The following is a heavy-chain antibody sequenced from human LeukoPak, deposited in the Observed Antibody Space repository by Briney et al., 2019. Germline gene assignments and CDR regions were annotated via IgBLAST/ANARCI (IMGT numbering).Heavy chain of an antibody. CDR2: VTPNSGAT. CDR1: GYTFTGYY. D-gene: IGHD5/OR15-5a*01. Sequence: ASVKVSCKASGYTFTGYYMHWVRQAPGQGLEWMGWVTPNSGATNIAQKFQDRVAMTTDTSISTAYMDLRRLRPDDTAVYFCARGLPGTSPGFDYWGQGTLVIASS. V-gene: IGHV1-2*02. CDR3: ARGLPGTSPGFDY. J-gene: IGHJ4*02.